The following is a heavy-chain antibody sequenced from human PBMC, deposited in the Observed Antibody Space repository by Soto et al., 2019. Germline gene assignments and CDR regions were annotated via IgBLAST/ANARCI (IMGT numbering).Heavy chain of an antibody. CDR3: ARVPGPTDAFDI. J-gene: IGHJ3*02. Sequence: ASVKVSCKASGYTFTGYYMHWVRQAPGQGLEWMGWINPNSGGTNYAQKFQGRVTMTRETSISTAYMELSRLRSDDTAVYYCARVPGPTDAFDIWGHGTMVTVSS. CDR1: GYTFTGYY. CDR2: INPNSGGT. V-gene: IGHV1-2*02.